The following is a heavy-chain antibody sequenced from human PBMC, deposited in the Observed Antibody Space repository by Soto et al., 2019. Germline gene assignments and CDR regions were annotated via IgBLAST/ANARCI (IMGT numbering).Heavy chain of an antibody. CDR2: IIPIFGTA. CDR1: GYTFTSYG. J-gene: IGHJ4*02. D-gene: IGHD2-21*02. Sequence: ASVKVSCKASGYTFTSYGISWVRQAPGQRLEWMGGIIPIFGTANYAQKFQGRVTITADESTSTAYMELSSLRSEDTAVYYCARSDLAYCGGDCYSDPYYFDYWGQGTLVTVS. V-gene: IGHV1-69*13. CDR3: ARSDLAYCGGDCYSDPYYFDY.